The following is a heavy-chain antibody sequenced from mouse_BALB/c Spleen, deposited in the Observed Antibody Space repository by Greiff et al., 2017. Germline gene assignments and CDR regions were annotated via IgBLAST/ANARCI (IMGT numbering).Heavy chain of an antibody. CDR1: GFTFSSFG. Sequence: EVQGVESGGGLVQPGGSRKLSCAASGFTFSSFGMHWVRQAPEKGLEWVAYISSGSSTIYYADTVKGRFTISRDNPKNTLFLQMTSLRSEDTAMYYCARETAAWFAYWGQGTLVTVSA. V-gene: IGHV5-17*02. CDR2: ISSGSSTI. J-gene: IGHJ3*01. D-gene: IGHD1-2*01. CDR3: ARETAAWFAY.